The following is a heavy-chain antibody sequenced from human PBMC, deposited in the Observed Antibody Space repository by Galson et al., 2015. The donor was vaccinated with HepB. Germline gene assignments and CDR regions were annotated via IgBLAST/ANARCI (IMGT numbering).Heavy chain of an antibody. J-gene: IGHJ4*02. CDR2: ISYDGSNK. V-gene: IGHV3-30-3*01. CDR1: GFTFSSYA. D-gene: IGHD1-1*01. Sequence: SLRLSCAASGFTFSSYAMHWVRQTPGKGLEWVAVISYDGSNKYYADSVKGRFTISRDNSKNTLYLQMNSLRAEDTAVYYCAREDGFWNYFDYWGQGTLVTVSS. CDR3: AREDGFWNYFDY.